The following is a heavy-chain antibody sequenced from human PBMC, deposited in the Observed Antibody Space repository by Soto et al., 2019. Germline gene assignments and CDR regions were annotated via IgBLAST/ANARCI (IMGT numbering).Heavy chain of an antibody. CDR2: INPSGGST. Sequence: ASVKVSCKASGYTFTRYYMHWVRQAPEQGLEWMGIINPSGGSTSYAQKFQGRVTMTRDTSTSTVYMELSSLRSEDTAVYYCAREVYYDSSGYPYFYYYYGMDVWGQGTTVTVSS. V-gene: IGHV1-46*01. CDR3: AREVYYDSSGYPYFYYYYGMDV. CDR1: GYTFTRYY. D-gene: IGHD3-22*01. J-gene: IGHJ6*02.